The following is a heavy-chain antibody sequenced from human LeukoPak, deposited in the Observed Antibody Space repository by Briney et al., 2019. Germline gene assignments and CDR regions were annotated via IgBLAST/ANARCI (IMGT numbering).Heavy chain of an antibody. CDR2: ITSSSGTI. CDR1: GFTFNSYS. J-gene: IGHJ4*02. Sequence: GGPLRLSCAASGFTFNSYSMNWVRHAPGKGPEWVSYITSSSGTIYYADSVKGRFTISRDNAKNSLYLQMNSLRAEDTAVYYCARAGGSYQVFDYWGQGTLVTVSS. CDR3: ARAGGSYQVFDY. D-gene: IGHD1-26*01. V-gene: IGHV3-48*01.